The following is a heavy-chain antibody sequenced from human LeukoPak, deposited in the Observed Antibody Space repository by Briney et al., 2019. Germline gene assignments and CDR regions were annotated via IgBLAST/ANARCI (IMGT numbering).Heavy chain of an antibody. CDR2: LSSSSSYI. CDR3: ARTEVIPAAIGENYYYGTDV. V-gene: IGHV3-21*01. D-gene: IGHD2-2*01. CDR1: GFMFSSYS. Sequence: GGSLRLSCAASGFMFSSYSMNWVRQAPGKGLEWVSSLSSSSSYIYYADSVKGRFTISRDNAKNSLYLQMNSLRAEDMAVYYCARTEVIPAAIGENYYYGTDVWGKGTTVTVSS. J-gene: IGHJ6*04.